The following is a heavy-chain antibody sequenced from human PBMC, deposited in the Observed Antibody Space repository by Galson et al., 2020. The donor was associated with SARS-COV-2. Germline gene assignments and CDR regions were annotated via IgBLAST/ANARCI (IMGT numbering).Heavy chain of an antibody. CDR3: ARCRNHYDSSGYYAWADY. J-gene: IGHJ4*02. CDR1: GFSFSSYA. CDR2: ISSAGSYK. Sequence: PGGSLRLSCAASGFSFSSYALHWVRQAPGKGLEWVTFISSAGSYKYYADSVKGRFTISRDNPKNTLFLQMNSLREEDTAVYYCARCRNHYDSSGYYAWADYWGQGTLVTVSS. V-gene: IGHV3-30*04. D-gene: IGHD3-22*01.